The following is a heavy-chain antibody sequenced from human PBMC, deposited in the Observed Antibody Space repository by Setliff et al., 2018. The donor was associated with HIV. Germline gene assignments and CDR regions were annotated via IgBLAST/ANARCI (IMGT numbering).Heavy chain of an antibody. D-gene: IGHD3-10*01. V-gene: IGHV4-4*02. CDR2: IYYSGST. Sequence: SETLSLTCAVSGGSISTNNWWTWVRQSPGKGLEWIGDIYYSGSTYYKSSLKSRLTISVDTSKNQFSLKMSSVTAADTAVYYCARARGPEGYFDSWGQGTLVTVSS. CDR1: GGSISTNNW. J-gene: IGHJ4*02. CDR3: ARARGPEGYFDS.